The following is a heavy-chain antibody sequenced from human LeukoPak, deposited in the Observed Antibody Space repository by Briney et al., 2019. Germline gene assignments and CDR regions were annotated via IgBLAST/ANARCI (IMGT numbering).Heavy chain of an antibody. Sequence: SETLSLTCTVSGGSISSYYWSWIRQPPGKGLEWIGYIYYSGSTNYNPSLKSRVTISVDTSKNQFSLKLSSVTAADTAVYYCARSGPVDIVATKLPYDYWGQGTLVTVSS. V-gene: IGHV4-59*01. CDR3: ARSGPVDIVATKLPYDY. D-gene: IGHD5-12*01. J-gene: IGHJ4*02. CDR1: GGSISSYY. CDR2: IYYSGST.